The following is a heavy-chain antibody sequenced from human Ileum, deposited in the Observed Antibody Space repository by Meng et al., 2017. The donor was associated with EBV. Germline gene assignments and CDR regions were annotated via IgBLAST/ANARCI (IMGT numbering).Heavy chain of an antibody. CDR3: ARHSAYSQGY. CDR1: DDSISSSNW. CDR2: IYYSGNT. J-gene: IGHJ4*02. V-gene: IGHV4-4*02. Sequence: VPLQGSGPGLVKPSGTLSLTCAVSDDSISSSNWWSWVRQPPGKGLEWIGQIYYSGNTDYNPSLKSRVTISVDKSRNQVSLKLNSVTAADTAVYFCARHSAYSQGYWGQGTLVTVSS. D-gene: IGHD4-11*01.